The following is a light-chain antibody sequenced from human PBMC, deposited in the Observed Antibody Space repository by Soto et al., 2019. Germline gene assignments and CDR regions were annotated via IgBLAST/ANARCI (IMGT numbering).Light chain of an antibody. CDR2: GAS. CDR3: QQYYKWPPWT. CDR1: QSVNSN. J-gene: IGKJ1*01. V-gene: IGKV3-15*01. Sequence: IVLTQSPGPLSVSPGERATLSCTASQSVNSNLAWYQQKPGQAPRLLMYGASTRATGIPARFSGSGSGTEFTLTISSLQSEDFAFYYCQQYYKWPPWTFGQGTKVDIK.